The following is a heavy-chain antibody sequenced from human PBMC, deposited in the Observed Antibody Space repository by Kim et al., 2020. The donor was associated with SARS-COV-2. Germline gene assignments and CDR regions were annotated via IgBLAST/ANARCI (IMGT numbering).Heavy chain of an antibody. D-gene: IGHD3-10*01. J-gene: IGHJ3*02. CDR2: IYHSGST. V-gene: IGHV4-4*02. Sequence: SETLSLTCAVSGGSISSSNWWSWVRQPPGKGLEWIGEIYHSGSTNYNPSLKSRVTISVDKSKNQFSLKLSSVTAADTAVYYCARLYYYGSGSYYTYRGDIWGQGTMVTVSS. CDR1: GGSISSSNW. CDR3: ARLYYYGSGSYYTYRGDI.